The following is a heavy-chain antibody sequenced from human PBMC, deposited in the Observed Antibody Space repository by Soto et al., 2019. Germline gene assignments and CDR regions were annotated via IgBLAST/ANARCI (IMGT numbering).Heavy chain of an antibody. D-gene: IGHD2-15*01. V-gene: IGHV4-30-4*01. J-gene: IGHJ5*02. CDR1: GGSISSGDYY. CDR3: ARGSGVAAYYNWFDP. CDR2: IYYSGST. Sequence: SETLSLTCIVSGGSISSGDYYWSWIRQPPGKGLEWIGYIYYSGSTYYNPSLKSRVTISVDTSKNQFSLKLSSVTAADTAVYYCARGSGVAAYYNWFDPWGQGTLVTVSS.